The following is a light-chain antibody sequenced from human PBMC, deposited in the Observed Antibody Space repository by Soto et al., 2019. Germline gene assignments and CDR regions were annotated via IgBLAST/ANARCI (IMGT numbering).Light chain of an antibody. CDR1: QSISSW. CDR2: KAS. J-gene: IGKJ1*01. CDR3: QQYNSYST. Sequence: DIQMTQSPSTLSGSVGDRVTITFRASQSISSWLAWYQQKPGKAPKLVIYKASTLKSGVPSRFSGSGSGTECTSTINNLLPDHLATYICQQYNSYSTFGQGTKGDI. V-gene: IGKV1-5*03.